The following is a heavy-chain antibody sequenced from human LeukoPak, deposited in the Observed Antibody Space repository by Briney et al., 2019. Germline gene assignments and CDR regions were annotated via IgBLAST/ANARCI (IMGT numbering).Heavy chain of an antibody. CDR2: INAGNGNI. CDR1: GYSFTGYY. J-gene: IGHJ4*02. CDR3: ARSSGWSYFDY. V-gene: IGHV1-3*03. Sequence: ASVKVSCKASGYSFTGYYIHWVRQAPGQGLEWMGWINAGNGNIKYSQEFQGRVTITRDTSASTAYMELSSLRSEDMAVYYCARSSGWSYFDYWGQGTLVTVSS. D-gene: IGHD6-19*01.